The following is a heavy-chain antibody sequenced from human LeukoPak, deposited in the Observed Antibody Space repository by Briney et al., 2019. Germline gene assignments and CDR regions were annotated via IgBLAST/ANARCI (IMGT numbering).Heavy chain of an antibody. CDR2: IKSKTDGGTP. Sequence: GGSLRLSCAASGFTFSNAWMSWVRQAPGKGLEWVGRIKSKTDGGTPDYAAPVKGRFTISRDDSKNSLSLQMNSLKAEDTAVYYCARVGGDTGRSFDYWGQGTLVTVSS. CDR1: GFTFSNAW. J-gene: IGHJ4*02. CDR3: ARVGGDTGRSFDY. V-gene: IGHV3-15*01. D-gene: IGHD5-18*01.